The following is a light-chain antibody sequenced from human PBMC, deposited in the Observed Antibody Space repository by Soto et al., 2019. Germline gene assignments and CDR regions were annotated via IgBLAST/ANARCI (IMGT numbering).Light chain of an antibody. CDR2: EDN. J-gene: IGLJ2*01. CDR1: SGSIASNY. CDR3: QYYDSRNHKDVV. V-gene: IGLV6-57*01. Sequence: NFMLTQPHSVSESPGKTVTISCTRSSGSIASNYVQLYQQRPGSSPTTVIYEDNQRPSGVPDRFSGSIDSSSNSASLTISGLKTEDEADYCCQYYDSRNHKDVVFGGGTKLTVL.